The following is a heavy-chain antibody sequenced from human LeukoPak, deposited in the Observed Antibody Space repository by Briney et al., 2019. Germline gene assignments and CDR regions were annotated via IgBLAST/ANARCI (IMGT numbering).Heavy chain of an antibody. J-gene: IGHJ5*02. V-gene: IGHV3-23*01. Sequence: PGRSLRLSCAASGFTFSSDAMSWVRQAPGKGLEWVSAISGSGGSTYYADSVKGRLTISRDNSKNTLYLQTNSLRAEDTAIYYCAKDDSRGSGSSGWFDPWGQGTLVTVSS. CDR1: GFTFSSDA. D-gene: IGHD3-10*01. CDR3: AKDDSRGSGSSGWFDP. CDR2: ISGSGGST.